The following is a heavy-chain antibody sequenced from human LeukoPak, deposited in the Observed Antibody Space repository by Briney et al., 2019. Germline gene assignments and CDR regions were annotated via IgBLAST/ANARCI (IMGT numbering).Heavy chain of an antibody. Sequence: PSETLSLTCTVSGGSISSYYWSWIRQPPGEGLEWIGYIYYSGSTNYNPSLKSRVTISVDTSKNQFSLKLSSVTAADTAVYYCARDRRGYSDYWGQGTLVTVSS. CDR3: ARDRRGYSDY. CDR2: IYYSGST. CDR1: GGSISSYY. V-gene: IGHV4-59*01. J-gene: IGHJ4*02. D-gene: IGHD5-12*01.